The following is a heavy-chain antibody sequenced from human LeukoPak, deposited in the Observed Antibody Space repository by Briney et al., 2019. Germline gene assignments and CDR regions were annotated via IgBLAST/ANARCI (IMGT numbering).Heavy chain of an antibody. J-gene: IGHJ1*01. CDR2: IYYSGST. V-gene: IGHV4-59*05. CDR1: GGSFSGYL. CDR3: RLVVVPAAVEYFQH. Sequence: PSETLSLTCAVSGGSFSGYLWSWLRQPPGKGLEWIGSIYYSGSTYYNPSLKSRVTISVDTSKNQFSLKLSSVTAADTAVYYCRLVVVPAAVEYFQHWGQGTLVTVSS. D-gene: IGHD2-2*01.